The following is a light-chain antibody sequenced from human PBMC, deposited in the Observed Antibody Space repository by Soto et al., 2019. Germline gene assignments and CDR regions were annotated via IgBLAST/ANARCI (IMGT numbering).Light chain of an antibody. CDR3: QQYGSSPYT. V-gene: IGKV3-20*01. CDR2: GGS. Sequence: EIVLTQSPGTLSLSPGERATLSCRASQSVTRNHLAWYQQKPGQAPRLLIYGGSSRATGIPDRFSGSGSGTDFSLTITRLEPEDFAVYYCQQYGSSPYTFGQGTKLEIK. CDR1: QSVTRNH. J-gene: IGKJ2*01.